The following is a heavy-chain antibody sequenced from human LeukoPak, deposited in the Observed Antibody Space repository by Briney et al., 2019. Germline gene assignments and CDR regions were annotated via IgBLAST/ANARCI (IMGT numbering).Heavy chain of an antibody. V-gene: IGHV1-18*04. D-gene: IGHD3-10*01. CDR3: ARGLWFGEFIPNGMDV. CDR1: GYTFTSYG. CDR2: ISAYNGNT. Sequence: ASVKVSCKASGYTFTSYGISWVRQAPGQGLEWMGWISAYNGNTNYAQKLQGRVTTTTDTSTSTAYMELRSLRSDDTAVYYCARGLWFGEFIPNGMDVWGKGTTVTVSS. J-gene: IGHJ6*04.